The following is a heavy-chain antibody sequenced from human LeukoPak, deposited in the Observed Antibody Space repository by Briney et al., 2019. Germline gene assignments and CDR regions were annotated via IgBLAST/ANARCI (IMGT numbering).Heavy chain of an antibody. J-gene: IGHJ5*02. CDR3: ATHTEPTNWFDP. D-gene: IGHD5-18*01. Sequence: SETLSLTCTVSGGSISSYYWSWIRQPPGKGLEWIGYIYYSGSTNYNPSLKSRVTISVDTSKNQFSLKLSSVTAADTAVYYCATHTEPTNWFDPWGQGTLVTVSS. CDR2: IYYSGST. V-gene: IGHV4-59*01. CDR1: GGSISSYY.